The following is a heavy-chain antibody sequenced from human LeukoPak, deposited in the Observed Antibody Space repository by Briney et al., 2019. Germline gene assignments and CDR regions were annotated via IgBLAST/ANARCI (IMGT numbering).Heavy chain of an antibody. CDR2: INHSGNT. D-gene: IGHD5-24*01. CDR3: GGGLRDGYTLGYYMDV. Sequence: PSETLSLTCAVYGGSFSGYYWSWIRQPPGKGLEWIGEINHSGNTNYNPSLKSRVTISVDTSKNQFSLKLSSVTAADTAVYYCGGGLRDGYTLGYYMDVWGKGTTVTVSS. J-gene: IGHJ6*03. V-gene: IGHV4-34*01. CDR1: GGSFSGYY.